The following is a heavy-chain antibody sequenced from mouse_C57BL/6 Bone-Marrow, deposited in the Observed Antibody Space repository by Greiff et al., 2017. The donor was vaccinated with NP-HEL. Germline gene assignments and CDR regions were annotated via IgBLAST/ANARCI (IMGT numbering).Heavy chain of an antibody. J-gene: IGHJ2*01. CDR3: ARIWDY. CDR1: GFTFTDYY. Sequence: EVQVVESGGGLVQPGGSLSLSCAASGFTFTDYYMSWVRQPPGKALEWLGFIRNKANGYTTEYSASVKVRFTISRDNSQNILYLQMNALRAEDSATYYCARIWDYWGQGTTLTVSS. V-gene: IGHV7-3*01. CDR2: IRNKANGYTT. D-gene: IGHD1-1*02.